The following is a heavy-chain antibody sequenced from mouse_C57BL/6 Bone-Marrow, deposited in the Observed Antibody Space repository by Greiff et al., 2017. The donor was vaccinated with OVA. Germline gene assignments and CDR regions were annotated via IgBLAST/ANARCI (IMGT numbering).Heavy chain of an antibody. D-gene: IGHD2-4*01. J-gene: IGHJ4*01. Sequence: GASVKISCKASGYAFSSPWMNWVKQRPGKGLEWIGRIYPGDGDTNYNGKFKGKATLTADKSSSTAYMQLSSLTSEDSAVYFCATVYYDYDEGDAMDYWGQGTSVTVSS. CDR3: ATVYYDYDEGDAMDY. V-gene: IGHV1-82*01. CDR1: GYAFSSPW. CDR2: IYPGDGDT.